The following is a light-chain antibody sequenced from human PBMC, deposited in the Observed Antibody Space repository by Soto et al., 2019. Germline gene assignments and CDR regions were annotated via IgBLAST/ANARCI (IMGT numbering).Light chain of an antibody. CDR3: QQYYSTPT. Sequence: DIVMTQSPDSLAVSLGERATINCTSSQSVVYSSNNKNYLAWYQQKPGQPPKLLIYWASTRESGVPDRFSGSGSGTDFTLTSSSLQAEDVAVYYCQQYYSTPTFGGGTKVEIK. CDR2: WAS. V-gene: IGKV4-1*01. J-gene: IGKJ4*01. CDR1: QSVVYSSNNKNY.